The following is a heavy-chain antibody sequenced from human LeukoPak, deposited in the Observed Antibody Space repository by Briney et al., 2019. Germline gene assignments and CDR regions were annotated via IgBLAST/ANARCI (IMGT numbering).Heavy chain of an antibody. CDR2: ISPYNGNT. CDR1: GYTFTSYV. V-gene: IGHV1-18*01. J-gene: IGHJ4*02. Sequence: ASVKVSCKASGYTFTSYVISWVRHAPGPGLEWMGWISPYNGNTNYAQKLQGRVTMTTDTSTSTAYMELRSLRSDDTAVYYCARVGQQWLVVYYFDYWGQGTLVTVSS. CDR3: ARVGQQWLVVYYFDY. D-gene: IGHD6-19*01.